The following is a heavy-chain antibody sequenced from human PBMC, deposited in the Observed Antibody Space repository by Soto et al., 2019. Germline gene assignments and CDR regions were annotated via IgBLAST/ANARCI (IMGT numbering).Heavy chain of an antibody. CDR1: GGSISSYY. Sequence: QVQLQESGPGLVKPSETLSLTCTVSGGSISSYYWSWIRQPPGKGLEWIGYIYYSGSTNYNPSLKSRVTISVDTSKNQFSLKLSSVTAADTAVYYCARSSVGGYYYYYHMDVWGKGTTVTVSS. D-gene: IGHD2-15*01. J-gene: IGHJ6*03. CDR3: ARSSVGGYYYYYHMDV. CDR2: IYYSGST. V-gene: IGHV4-59*08.